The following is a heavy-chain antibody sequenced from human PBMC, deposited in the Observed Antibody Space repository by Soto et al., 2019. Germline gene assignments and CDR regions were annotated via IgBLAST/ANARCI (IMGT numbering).Heavy chain of an antibody. Sequence: QVQLVQSGAEVKEPGSSVKVSCKASGGTFSSYSISWVRQAPGQGLEWMGGIIPILGTVQYAQMFQGRLTGTADDSTSTAYMELRRLKSDDTAVYYCATRVSISGVVISWFDPWGRGTLVTVSS. CDR1: GGTFSSYS. D-gene: IGHD3-3*01. V-gene: IGHV1-69*01. CDR2: IIPILGTV. CDR3: ATRVSISGVVISWFDP. J-gene: IGHJ5*01.